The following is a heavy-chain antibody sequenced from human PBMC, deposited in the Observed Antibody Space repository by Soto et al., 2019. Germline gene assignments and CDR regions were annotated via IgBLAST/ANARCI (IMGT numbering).Heavy chain of an antibody. V-gene: IGHV5-51*01. CDR2: IYPGDSDT. J-gene: IGHJ6*02. CDR1: GYSFTSYW. Sequence: PGESLKISCKGSGYSFTSYWIGWVRQMPGKGLEWMGIIYPGDSDTRYSPSFQGQVTISADKSISTAYLQWSSLKASDTAMYYCARPRESGTYYYGMDVWGQGTTVTVSS. CDR3: ARPRESGTYYYGMDV.